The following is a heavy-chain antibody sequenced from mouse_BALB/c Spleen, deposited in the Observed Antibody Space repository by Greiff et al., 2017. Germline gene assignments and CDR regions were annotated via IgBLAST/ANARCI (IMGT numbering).Heavy chain of an antibody. V-gene: IGHV3-8*02. CDR2: ISYSGST. CDR1: GDSITSGY. CDR3: ARYGELPRGYFDV. Sequence: VQLKESGPSLVKPSQTLSLTCSVTGDSITSGYWNWIRKFPGNKLEYMGYISYSGSTYYNPSLKSRISITRDTSKNQYYLQLNSVTTEDTATYYCARYGELPRGYFDVWGAGTTVTVSS. J-gene: IGHJ1*01. D-gene: IGHD1-1*01.